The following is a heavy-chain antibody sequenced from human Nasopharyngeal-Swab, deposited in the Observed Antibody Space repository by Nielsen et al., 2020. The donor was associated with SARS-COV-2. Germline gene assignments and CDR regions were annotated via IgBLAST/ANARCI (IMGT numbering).Heavy chain of an antibody. CDR1: GRSISSSSYY. CDR3: ARDWGGGSRNWFDP. Sequence: SQTLSLTCTVSGRSISSSSYYWGWIRQPPGKGLEWIGSIYYSGSTYYNPSLKSRVTISVDTSKNQFSLKLSYVTAADTAVYYCARDWGGGSRNWFDPWGQGTLVTVSS. J-gene: IGHJ5*02. V-gene: IGHV4-39*07. D-gene: IGHD2-15*01. CDR2: IYYSGST.